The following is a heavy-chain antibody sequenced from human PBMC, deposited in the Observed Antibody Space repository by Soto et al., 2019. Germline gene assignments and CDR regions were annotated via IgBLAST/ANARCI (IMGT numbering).Heavy chain of an antibody. CDR2: IIPIFGTA. D-gene: IGHD6-6*01. CDR3: ASEPQSSSSFSFDY. V-gene: IGHV1-69*13. Sequence: SVKVSCKASGGTFSSYAISWVLQAPGQGLEWMGGIIPIFGTANYAQKFQGRVTITADESTSTAYMELSSLRSEDTAVYYCASEPQSSSSFSFDYWGQGTLVTVSS. J-gene: IGHJ4*02. CDR1: GGTFSSYA.